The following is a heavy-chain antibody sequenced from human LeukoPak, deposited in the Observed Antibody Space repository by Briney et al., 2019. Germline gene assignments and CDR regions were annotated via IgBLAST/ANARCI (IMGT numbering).Heavy chain of an antibody. CDR3: ARAAEVVAATDAWLDP. CDR2: ISTSSSYI. J-gene: IGHJ5*02. CDR1: GGSISSSS. V-gene: IGHV3-21*01. Sequence: ETLSLTCTVSGGSISSSSYHWGWIRQPPGKGLEWVSSISTSSSYIYYADSVKGRFTISRDNAKNSLPLQMNSLRAEDTAVYYCARAAEVVAATDAWLDPWGQGTLVTVSS. D-gene: IGHD6-19*01.